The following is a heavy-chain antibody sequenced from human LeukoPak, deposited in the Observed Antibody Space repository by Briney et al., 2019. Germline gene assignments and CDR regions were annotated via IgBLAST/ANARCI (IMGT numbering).Heavy chain of an antibody. Sequence: PSETLSLTCTVSGCSISCYYCSWIRQPPGKGLEWIGYIYYSGSTNYNPSIKSRVTISVDTSKNQFSLKLSSVTAADTAVYYCASHYCSSTSCHDYWGQGTLVTVSS. CDR2: IYYSGST. D-gene: IGHD2-2*01. CDR3: ASHYCSSTSCHDY. CDR1: GCSISCYY. J-gene: IGHJ4*02. V-gene: IGHV4-59*01.